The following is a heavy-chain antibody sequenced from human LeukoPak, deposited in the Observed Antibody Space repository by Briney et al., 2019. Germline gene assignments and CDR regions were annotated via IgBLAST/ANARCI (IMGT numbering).Heavy chain of an antibody. J-gene: IGHJ5*02. V-gene: IGHV3-23*01. CDR2: ISDSGGST. CDR1: GFTFSTYA. Sequence: GGSLRLSCAASGFTFSTYAMSWVRQAPGKGLEWVSSISDSGGSTYYADSVKGRFTISRDNSKNTLYLQMTNLRAADTAVYYCAKDLSRAVAADWFDPWDQGSLVTVSS. D-gene: IGHD6-19*01. CDR3: AKDLSRAVAADWFDP.